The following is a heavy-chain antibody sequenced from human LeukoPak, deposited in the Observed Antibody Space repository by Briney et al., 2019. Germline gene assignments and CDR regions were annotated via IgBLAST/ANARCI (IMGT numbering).Heavy chain of an antibody. CDR2: MNPNSGNT. V-gene: IGHV1-8*01. CDR1: GYTFTSYD. J-gene: IGHJ6*03. CDR3: ARGPPGYCSSTSCPLYYYYMDV. Sequence: ASVKVSCKASGYTFTSYDINWVRQATGQGLEWMGWMNPNSGNTGYAQKFQGRVTMTRNTSISTAYMELSSLRSEDTAVYYCARGPPGYCSSTSCPLYYYYMDVWGKGTTVTISS. D-gene: IGHD2-2*01.